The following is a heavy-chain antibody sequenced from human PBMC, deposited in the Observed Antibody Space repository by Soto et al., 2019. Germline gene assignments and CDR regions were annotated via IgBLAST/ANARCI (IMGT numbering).Heavy chain of an antibody. Sequence: ASVKVSCKASGYTFSTYAMHWVRQAPGQSLEWMGWLNGGTGQTRYSQKFQDRVIITRDTSASTGYMELSSLTSEDTAVYYCARGKGMEENHLYSGLHIWGPGTTVTVSS. CDR1: GYTFSTYA. CDR3: ARGKGMEENHLYSGLHI. V-gene: IGHV1-3*01. CDR2: LNGGTGQT. J-gene: IGHJ6*02. D-gene: IGHD1-1*01.